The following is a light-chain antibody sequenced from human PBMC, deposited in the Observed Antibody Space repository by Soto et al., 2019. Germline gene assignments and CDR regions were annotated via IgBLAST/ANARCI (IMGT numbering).Light chain of an antibody. Sequence: QSVLPQAASVSGSPGQSITISCTGASSDFGDHKSVSWYQHHPGKAPKLIIYEVNYRPSGVSSRFSGSRSGNTASLTISGLQAEDEAHYYCSSSTDTSILFGGGTKLTVL. V-gene: IGLV2-14*01. CDR3: SSSTDTSIL. J-gene: IGLJ2*01. CDR2: EVN. CDR1: SSDFGDHKS.